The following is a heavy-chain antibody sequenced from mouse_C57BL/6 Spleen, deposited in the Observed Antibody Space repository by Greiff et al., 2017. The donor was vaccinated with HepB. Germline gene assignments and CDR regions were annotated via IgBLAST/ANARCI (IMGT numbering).Heavy chain of an antibody. CDR1: GYSITSGYY. Sequence: EVQLVESGPGLVKPSQSLSLTCSVTGYSITSGYYWNWIRQFPGNKLEWMGYISYDGSNNYNPSLKNRISITRDTSKNQFFLKLNSVTTEDTATYYCASVYSNYFYYFDYWGQGTTLTVSS. D-gene: IGHD2-5*01. CDR2: ISYDGSN. J-gene: IGHJ2*01. V-gene: IGHV3-6*01. CDR3: ASVYSNYFYYFDY.